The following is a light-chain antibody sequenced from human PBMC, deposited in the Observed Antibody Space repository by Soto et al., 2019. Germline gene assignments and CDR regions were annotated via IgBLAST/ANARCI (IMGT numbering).Light chain of an antibody. CDR1: QRVSSNY. V-gene: IGKV3-20*01. J-gene: IGKJ1*01. Sequence: EIVLTQSPGTLPLSPGERATLSCRASQRVSSNYLAWYQQKPGQAPRLLIYGASSRATGIPDRFSGSGSGTDFTLTISRLEPEDFAVYYCQQYASSPERFGQGTKVEIK. CDR2: GAS. CDR3: QQYASSPER.